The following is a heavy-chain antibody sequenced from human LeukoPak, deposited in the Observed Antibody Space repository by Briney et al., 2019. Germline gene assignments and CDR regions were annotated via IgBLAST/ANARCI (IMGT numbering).Heavy chain of an antibody. CDR3: ARRVAQFDIHYAFDI. Sequence: PSETLSLTCTVSGGSISSYYWSWIRQPPGKGLEWIGYIYYSGSTNYNPSLKSRVTISVDTSKRQFSLRLSSVTAADTAVYYCARRVAQFDIHYAFDIWGQGTMVAVSS. V-gene: IGHV4-59*08. J-gene: IGHJ3*02. CDR1: GGSISSYY. D-gene: IGHD3-9*01. CDR2: IYYSGST.